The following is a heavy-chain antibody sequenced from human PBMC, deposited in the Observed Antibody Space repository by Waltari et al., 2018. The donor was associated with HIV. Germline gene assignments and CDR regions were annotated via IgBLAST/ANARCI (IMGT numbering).Heavy chain of an antibody. D-gene: IGHD1-1*01. CDR1: GFTVSSHH. CDR2: MYIGGTT. V-gene: IGHV3-66*01. CDR3: ARVDRAGTTSGWDVFDI. Sequence: EVQLVESGGGLVRPGGSLGLSCAASGFTVSSHHMGWVRQTPGKGLEYVSVMYIGGTTHYADSVNGRFTISRDSSKSALYLQMNTLRAEDTALYYCARVDRAGTTSGWDVFDIWGQGTMVTVSS. J-gene: IGHJ3*02.